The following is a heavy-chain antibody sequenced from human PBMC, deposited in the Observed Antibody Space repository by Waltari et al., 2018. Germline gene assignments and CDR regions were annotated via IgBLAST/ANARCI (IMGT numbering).Heavy chain of an antibody. J-gene: IGHJ4*02. D-gene: IGHD2-15*01. CDR3: ARLNRYCSGGSCYSGFDY. CDR1: GGSFSGYS. V-gene: IGHV4-34*01. CDR2: INHSGST. Sequence: QVQLQQWGAGLLKPSETLSLTCAVYGGSFSGYSWSWIRQPPGKGLEWIGEINHSGSTNYNPSLKSRVTISVDTSKNQFSLKLSSVTAADTAVYYCARLNRYCSGGSCYSGFDYWGQGTLVTVSS.